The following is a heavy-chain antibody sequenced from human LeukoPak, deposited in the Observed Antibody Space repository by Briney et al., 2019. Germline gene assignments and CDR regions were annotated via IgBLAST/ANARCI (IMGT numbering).Heavy chain of an antibody. Sequence: SETLSLTCTVSGGSISSYYWSWIRQPPGKGLEWIGYIYYSGSTNYNPSLKSRTTISVDTSKNQFSLKLSSVTAADTAVYYCARGYGGNSLFDYWGRGTLVSVSS. CDR1: GGSISSYY. CDR3: ARGYGGNSLFDY. J-gene: IGHJ4*02. D-gene: IGHD4-23*01. CDR2: IYYSGST. V-gene: IGHV4-59*01.